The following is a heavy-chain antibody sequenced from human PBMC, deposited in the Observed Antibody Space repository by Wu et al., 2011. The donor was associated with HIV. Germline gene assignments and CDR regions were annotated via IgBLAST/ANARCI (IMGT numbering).Heavy chain of an antibody. D-gene: IGHD2-21*02. V-gene: IGHV1-69*05. J-gene: IGHJ3*02. CDR3: ARVKGPASDXGGDCYAFDI. CDR1: GGTFNSYV. CDR2: LIPIFTTV. Sequence: QVQLVQSGAEVKKPGSSVKVSCKASGGTFNSYVISWVRQAPGQGLEWMGGLIPIFTTVNYAQKFQGRVTITTDESTSTAYMELSSLGSEDTAVYYCARVKGPASDXGGDCYAFDIWGQGTMVTVSS.